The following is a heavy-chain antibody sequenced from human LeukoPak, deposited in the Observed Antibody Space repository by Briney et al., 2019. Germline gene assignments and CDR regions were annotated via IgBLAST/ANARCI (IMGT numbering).Heavy chain of an antibody. V-gene: IGHV1-18*01. CDR2: ISAYNGNT. Sequence: ASVKVSCKASGYTSTSYGISWVRQAPGQGLEWMGWISAYNGNTNYAQKLQGRVTMTTDTSTSTAYMELRSLRSDDTAVYYCARDILYSSSWFLQDHWGQGTLVTVSS. J-gene: IGHJ4*02. CDR3: ARDILYSSSWFLQDH. D-gene: IGHD6-13*01. CDR1: GYTSTSYG.